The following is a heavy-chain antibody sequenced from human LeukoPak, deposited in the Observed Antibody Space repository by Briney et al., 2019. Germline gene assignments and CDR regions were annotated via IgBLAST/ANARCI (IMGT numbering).Heavy chain of an antibody. Sequence: ASVKVSCKASGYTFTSYAMHWVRQAPGQRLEWMGWINAGNGNTKYSQKFQGRVTITRDTSASTAYMELSSLRSEDTAVYYCARDVLVGDRTFEYFQHWGQGTLVTVSS. D-gene: IGHD1-26*01. CDR2: INAGNGNT. CDR3: ARDVLVGDRTFEYFQH. J-gene: IGHJ1*01. CDR1: GYTFTSYA. V-gene: IGHV1-3*01.